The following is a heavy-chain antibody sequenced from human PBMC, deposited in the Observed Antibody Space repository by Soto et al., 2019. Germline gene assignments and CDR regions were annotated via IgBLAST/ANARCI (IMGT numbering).Heavy chain of an antibody. CDR3: ARDRVVVAATNYYYCYGMDV. Sequence: SQTLSLTCAISGDSVSSNSAAWNWIRQSPSRGLEWLGRTYYRSKWYNDYAVSVKSRITINPDTSKNQFSLQLNSVTPEDTAVYYCARDRVVVAATNYYYCYGMDVWGQGTTVTVSS. CDR2: TYYRSKWYN. V-gene: IGHV6-1*01. CDR1: GDSVSSNSAA. J-gene: IGHJ6*02. D-gene: IGHD2-15*01.